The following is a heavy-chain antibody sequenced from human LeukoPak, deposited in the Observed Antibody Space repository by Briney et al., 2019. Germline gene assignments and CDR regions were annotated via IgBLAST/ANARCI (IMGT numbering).Heavy chain of an antibody. CDR1: GGSISNNN. CDR2: IYSSGST. J-gene: IGHJ4*02. CDR3: AKIGSAWFLDY. D-gene: IGHD6-19*01. Sequence: SETLSLTCTVSGGSISNNNWSWIRQPAGKGLEWIGRIYSSGSTNYNPSLKSRVTMSVDTSKNQFSLKLSSVTAADTAVYYCAKIGSAWFLDYWGQGTLVTVSS. V-gene: IGHV4-4*07.